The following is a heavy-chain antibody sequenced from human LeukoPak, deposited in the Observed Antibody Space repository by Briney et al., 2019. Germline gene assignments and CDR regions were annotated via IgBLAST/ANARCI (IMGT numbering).Heavy chain of an antibody. Sequence: PGGSLRLSCAASGFTFSIYWMSWVRQAPGKGLEWVANIKQDGSEKYYVDSVKGRFIMSRDNAKNSLYLQMNSLRAEDMALYYCAKGVDGGWYVGHFDYWGQGTLVTVSS. CDR2: IKQDGSEK. CDR1: GFTFSIYW. J-gene: IGHJ4*02. D-gene: IGHD6-19*01. CDR3: AKGVDGGWYVGHFDY. V-gene: IGHV3-7*03.